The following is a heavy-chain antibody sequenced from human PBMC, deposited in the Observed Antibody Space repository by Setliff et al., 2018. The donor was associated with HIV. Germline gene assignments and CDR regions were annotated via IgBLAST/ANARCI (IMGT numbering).Heavy chain of an antibody. CDR2: ILYDGRNK. D-gene: IGHD6-13*01. CDR1: GFTFSDYY. J-gene: IGHJ4*02. V-gene: IGHV3-30*03. Sequence: LRLSCAASGFTFSDYYMSWIRQAPGKGLEWVAVILYDGRNKYYADSVKGRLTISRDNSKNTLYLQMNSLRAEDTAVYCCARSRAAGFDYWGQGTLVTVSS. CDR3: ARSRAAGFDY.